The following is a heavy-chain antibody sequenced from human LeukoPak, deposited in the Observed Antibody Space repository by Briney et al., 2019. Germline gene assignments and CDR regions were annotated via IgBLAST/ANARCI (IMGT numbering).Heavy chain of an antibody. Sequence: SETLSLTCTVSGGSISSYYWSWIRQPPGKGLEWIGYIYYSGSTNYNPSLKSRVTISVDTSKNQFSLKLSFVTAADTAVYYCARAGYGYGFYWFDPWGQGTLVTVSS. D-gene: IGHD5-18*01. CDR3: ARAGYGYGFYWFDP. CDR2: IYYSGST. J-gene: IGHJ5*02. CDR1: GGSISSYY. V-gene: IGHV4-59*01.